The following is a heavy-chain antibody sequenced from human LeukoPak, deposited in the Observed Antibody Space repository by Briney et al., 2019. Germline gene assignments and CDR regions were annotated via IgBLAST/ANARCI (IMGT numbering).Heavy chain of an antibody. J-gene: IGHJ4*02. D-gene: IGHD6-19*01. CDR1: GYSFTSYW. V-gene: IGHV5-51*01. CDR2: IYPSDSDT. Sequence: GESLKISCKGSGYSFTSYWIGWVRQMPGKGLEWMGIIYPSDSDTRYSPSFQGQVTISADKSISTAYLQWSSLKASDTAMYYCARLPPSSGWSRDFDYWGQGTLVTVSS. CDR3: ARLPPSSGWSRDFDY.